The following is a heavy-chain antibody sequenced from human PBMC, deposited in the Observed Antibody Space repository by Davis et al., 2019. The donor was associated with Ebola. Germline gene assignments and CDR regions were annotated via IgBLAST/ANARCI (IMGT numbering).Heavy chain of an antibody. J-gene: IGHJ4*02. Sequence: SETLSLTCTVSGGSISTDYWSWIRQPPGKEPEWIGYISYTGSTNYNPSLKSRVTISADTSKNQFSLKLRSVTAADTAVYFCARGPANWNDFDFWGQGTLVTVSS. D-gene: IGHD1-1*01. CDR3: ARGPANWNDFDF. CDR2: ISYTGST. CDR1: GGSISTDY. V-gene: IGHV4-59*01.